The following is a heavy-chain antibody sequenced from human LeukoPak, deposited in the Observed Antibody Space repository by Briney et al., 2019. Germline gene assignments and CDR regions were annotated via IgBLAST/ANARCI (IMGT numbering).Heavy chain of an antibody. CDR2: INHSGST. V-gene: IGHV4-34*01. CDR1: GGSFSGYY. J-gene: IGHJ4*02. Sequence: SEALSLTCAVYGGSFSGYYWSWIRQPPGKGLEWIGEINHSGSTNYNPSLKSRVTISVDTSKNQFSLKLSSVTAADTAVYYCARGKEVTTVTGTPIDYWGQGTLVTVSS. D-gene: IGHD4-17*01. CDR3: ARGKEVTTVTGTPIDY.